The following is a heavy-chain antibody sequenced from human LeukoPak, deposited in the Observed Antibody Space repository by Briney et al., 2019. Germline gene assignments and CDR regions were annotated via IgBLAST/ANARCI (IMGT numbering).Heavy chain of an antibody. Sequence: GGSLRLSCAASGFTFSSYAMSWVRQAPGKGLEWVSTAGHSFGTTYYADSVKGRFTISRDDSKNTVSLQMSSLRAEDTAVYYCAKGPLVEVAGTTWDYWGQGTLVTVSS. J-gene: IGHJ4*02. D-gene: IGHD6-19*01. CDR1: GFTFSSYA. CDR2: AGHSFGTT. V-gene: IGHV3-23*01. CDR3: AKGPLVEVAGTTWDY.